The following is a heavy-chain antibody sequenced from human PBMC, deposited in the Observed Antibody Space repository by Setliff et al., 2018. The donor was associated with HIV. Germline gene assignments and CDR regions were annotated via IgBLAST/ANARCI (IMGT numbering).Heavy chain of an antibody. CDR3: ARGGYDWNGIDH. D-gene: IGHD1-20*01. CDR2: INTNTGNP. Sequence: ASVKVSCKASGYTFTTYAMNWVRQAPGQGLEWMGWINTNTGNPTSAQGFTGRFVFSVDTSVSTAYLQISSLKAEEDTAVYYCARGGYDWNGIDHWGPGTLVTVSS. V-gene: IGHV7-4-1*02. J-gene: IGHJ4*02. CDR1: GYTFTTYA.